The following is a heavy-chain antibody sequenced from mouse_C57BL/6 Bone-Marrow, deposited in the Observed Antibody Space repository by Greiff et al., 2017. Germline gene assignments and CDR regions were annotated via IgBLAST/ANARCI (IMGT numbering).Heavy chain of an antibody. CDR1: GFTFSSYA. D-gene: IGHD2-2*01. CDR3: AREYGYQWYFDV. J-gene: IGHJ1*03. CDR2: ISDGGSYT. Sequence: EVKLMESGGGLVKPGGSLKLSCAASGFTFSSYAMSWVRQTPEKRLEWVATISDGGSYTYYPDNVKGRVTISRDNAKNNLYLQMSHLKSEDTAMYYCAREYGYQWYFDVWGTGTTVTVSS. V-gene: IGHV5-4*01.